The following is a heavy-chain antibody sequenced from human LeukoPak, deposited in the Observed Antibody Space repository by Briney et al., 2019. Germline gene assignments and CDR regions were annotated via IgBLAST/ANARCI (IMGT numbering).Heavy chain of an antibody. J-gene: IGHJ5*02. CDR3: ARDRAAGSDWLDP. CDR2: IYYNGST. Sequence: SETLSLTCTVSGGSIGLYHWTWIRQPPGKGLEGIGYIYYNGSTKYNVSLKSRVTISVDTSKNQFSLRLSSVTAADTAVYYCARDRAAGSDWLDPWGQGTLVTVSS. D-gene: IGHD3-10*01. V-gene: IGHV4-59*01. CDR1: GGSIGLYH.